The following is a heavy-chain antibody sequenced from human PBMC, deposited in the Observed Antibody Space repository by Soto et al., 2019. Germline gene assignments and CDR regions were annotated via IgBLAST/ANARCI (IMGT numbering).Heavy chain of an antibody. CDR1: GGSFSGYY. CDR3: ARAAVALSGSRTLYYFDY. D-gene: IGHD1-26*01. V-gene: IGHV4-34*01. J-gene: IGHJ4*02. CDR2: INHSGST. Sequence: PSETLSLTCAVYGGSFSGYYWSWIRQPPGKGLEWIGEINHSGSTNYNPSLKSRVTISVDTSKNQFSLKLSSVTAADTAVYYCARAAVALSGSRTLYYFDYWGQGTLVTVSS.